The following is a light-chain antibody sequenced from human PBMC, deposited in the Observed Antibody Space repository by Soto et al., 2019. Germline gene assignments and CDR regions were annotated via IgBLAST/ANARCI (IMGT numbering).Light chain of an antibody. J-gene: IGKJ1*01. Sequence: DIQMTQSPSTLSASVGDRVTITCRASQSLISWLAWYQQKPGKAPKLLIYMASRLESGVPSRFSGSGSGTDFTLTISSLQPDDFATYYGQQYSSNSRTFGQGTKVEIK. CDR2: MAS. V-gene: IGKV1-5*03. CDR1: QSLISW. CDR3: QQYSSNSRT.